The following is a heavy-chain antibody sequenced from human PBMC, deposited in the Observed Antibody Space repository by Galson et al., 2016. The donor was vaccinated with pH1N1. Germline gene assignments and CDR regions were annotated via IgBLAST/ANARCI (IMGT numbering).Heavy chain of an antibody. V-gene: IGHV4-30-2*04. J-gene: IGHJ6*01. Sequence: LEWIGYLHNRGTTAYNPSLKCRVTISIDTSKNQFSLQLRSVTAADTAVFYCAREDLVVGEGWDNGLDLWGQGTTVTVSS. CDR2: LHNRGTT. D-gene: IGHD2-15*01. CDR3: AREDLVVGEGWDNGLDL.